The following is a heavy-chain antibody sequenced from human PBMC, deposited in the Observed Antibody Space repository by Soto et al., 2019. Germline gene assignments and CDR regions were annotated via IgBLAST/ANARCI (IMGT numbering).Heavy chain of an antibody. Sequence: GASVKVSCKASGYTFSTYGLNWVRRAPGQGLEWMGWISAYNGNTKYALKFQGRVTMTTDTSTSTAYMELRSLRSDDTAVYYCAREFCSGDTCYSLFDYWGQGTLVTVSS. J-gene: IGHJ4*02. CDR2: ISAYNGNT. CDR3: AREFCSGDTCYSLFDY. V-gene: IGHV1-18*01. D-gene: IGHD2-15*01. CDR1: GYTFSTYG.